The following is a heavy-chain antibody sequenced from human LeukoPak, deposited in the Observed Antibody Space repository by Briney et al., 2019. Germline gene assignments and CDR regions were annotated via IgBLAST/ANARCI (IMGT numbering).Heavy chain of an antibody. D-gene: IGHD2-21*02. CDR2: IYYSGST. CDR1: GGSISSYY. V-gene: IGHV4-59*01. Sequence: PSETLSLTCTVSGGSISSYYWSWIRQPPGKGLEWIGYIYYSGSTNYNPSLKSRVTISVDTSKNQFSLKLSSVTAADTAVYYCARSYYPLLFFDYWGQGTLVTVSS. CDR3: ARSYYPLLFFDY. J-gene: IGHJ4*02.